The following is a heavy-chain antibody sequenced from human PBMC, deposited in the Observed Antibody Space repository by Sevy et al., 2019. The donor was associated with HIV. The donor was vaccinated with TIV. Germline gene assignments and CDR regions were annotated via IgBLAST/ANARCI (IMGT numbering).Heavy chain of an antibody. V-gene: IGHV3-49*03. Sequence: GGSLRLSCTSSGFTFGDYAMSWFRQAPGKGLEWVAFIRRNSHEPYGGTTEYAASVKGGFTISREDSKSIAYLQMNSLKTEDTAVYYCTRSLATADTPEYYFDYWGQGILVTVSS. J-gene: IGHJ4*02. D-gene: IGHD5-12*01. CDR1: GFTFGDYA. CDR3: TRSLATADTPEYYFDY. CDR2: IRRNSHEPYGGTT.